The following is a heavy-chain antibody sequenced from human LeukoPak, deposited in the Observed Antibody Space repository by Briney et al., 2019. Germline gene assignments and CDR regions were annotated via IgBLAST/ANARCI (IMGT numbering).Heavy chain of an antibody. CDR3: AKRPVRGVKYHYYMDV. Sequence: GGSLRLSCAASGFTFSSYAMSWVRQAPGKGLEWVSAISGSGGSTYYADSVKGRFTISRDNSKNTLYLQMNSLRAEDTAVYYCAKRPVRGVKYHYYMDVWGKGTTVTVSS. J-gene: IGHJ6*03. V-gene: IGHV3-23*01. D-gene: IGHD3-10*01. CDR2: ISGSGGST. CDR1: GFTFSSYA.